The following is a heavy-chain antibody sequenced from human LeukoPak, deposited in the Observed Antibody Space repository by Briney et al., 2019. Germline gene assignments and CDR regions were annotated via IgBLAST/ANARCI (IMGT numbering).Heavy chain of an antibody. V-gene: IGHV3-30*18. J-gene: IGHJ4*02. CDR1: GFTFSSYA. CDR2: ISYGGSIR. CDR3: AKDSREDYGVYDRAIHYSDY. D-gene: IGHD4-17*01. Sequence: PGGSLTLSCAASGFTFSSYARNWIRQAPGKGLEWVADISYGGSIRYNAYSGRRRSTISSANSKNTVYLQMNSLRAEDTAVYYCAKDSREDYGVYDRAIHYSDYWAQGTVVSVSS.